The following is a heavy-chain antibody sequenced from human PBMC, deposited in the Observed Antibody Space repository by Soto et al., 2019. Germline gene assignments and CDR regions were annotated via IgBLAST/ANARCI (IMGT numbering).Heavy chain of an antibody. V-gene: IGHV4-34*01. D-gene: IGHD3-16*02. CDR1: GGSFSGYY. CDR3: ARVVYWDVWGSYRQYFYGMDV. J-gene: IGHJ6*02. CDR2: IYHSGST. Sequence: PSETLSLTCAVYGGSFSGYYWSWIRQSPGKGLEWIGEIYHSGSTNYNPPLKSRVTISVDTSKNQFSLKLSSVTAADTAVYYCARVVYWDVWGSYRQYFYGMDVWGQGTTVTVSS.